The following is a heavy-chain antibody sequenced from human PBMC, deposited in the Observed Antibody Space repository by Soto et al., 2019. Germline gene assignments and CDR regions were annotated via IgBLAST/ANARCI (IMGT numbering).Heavy chain of an antibody. V-gene: IGHV3-21*01. CDR1: GFTFSSYS. Sequence: GGSLRLSCAASGFTFSSYSMNWVRQAPGKGLEWVSSISSSSSYIYYADSVKGRFTISRDNAKNSLYLQMNSLRAEDTAVYYCARDRGSGITIFGVVTTYYMDVWGKGTTVTVSS. J-gene: IGHJ6*03. CDR3: ARDRGSGITIFGVVTTYYMDV. D-gene: IGHD3-3*01. CDR2: ISSSSSYI.